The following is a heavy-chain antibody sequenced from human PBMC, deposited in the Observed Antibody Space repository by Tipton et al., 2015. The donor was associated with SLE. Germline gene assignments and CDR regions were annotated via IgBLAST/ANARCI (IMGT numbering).Heavy chain of an antibody. CDR1: GFTFAVYT. V-gene: IGHV3-49*04. J-gene: IGHJ4*02. CDR3: ARDKRAAVSGTLVN. CDR2: FRSKIYGATT. Sequence: SLRLSCIGSGFTFAVYTVSWVRQAPGKGLEWIGLFRSKIYGATTEYAASVKGRFTISRDNAKRFLYLQMNDLTTEDTAFYYCARDKRAAVSGTLVNWGQGTLVSVSS. D-gene: IGHD6-19*01.